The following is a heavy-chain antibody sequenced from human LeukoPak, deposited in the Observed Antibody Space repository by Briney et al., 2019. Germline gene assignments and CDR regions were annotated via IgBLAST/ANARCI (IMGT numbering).Heavy chain of an antibody. CDR2: IKTKTDGGTT. CDR3: GTGYAFDF. J-gene: IGHJ3*01. V-gene: IGHV3-15*01. Sequence: GGSLRLSCAVSGFTFATSWMSWVRQAPGKGLEWVGRIKTKTDGGTTDYAAPVKGRFTISRDDSKNTLYLQMNSLKTEDTAVYYCGTGYAFDFWGRGTMVTVSS. D-gene: IGHD1-14*01. CDR1: GFTFATSW.